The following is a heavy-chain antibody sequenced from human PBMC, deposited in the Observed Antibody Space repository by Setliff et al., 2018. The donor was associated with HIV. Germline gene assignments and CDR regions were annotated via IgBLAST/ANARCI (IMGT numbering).Heavy chain of an antibody. CDR1: GGSISSYY. D-gene: IGHD1-7*01. V-gene: IGHV4-4*08. J-gene: IGHJ6*03. CDR2: IYTSGST. CDR3: ARVGGAPNWNYPWNYYYYYYMDV. Sequence: SETLSLTCTVSGGSISSYYWSWIRQPPGKGLEWIGYIYTSGSTNYNPSLKSRVTISVDTSKNQFSLKLSSATAADTAVYYCARVGGAPNWNYPWNYYYYYYMDVWGKGTTVTVSS.